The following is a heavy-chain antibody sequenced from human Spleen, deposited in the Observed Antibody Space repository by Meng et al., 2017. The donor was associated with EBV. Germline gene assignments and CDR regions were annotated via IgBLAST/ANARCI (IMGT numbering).Heavy chain of an antibody. CDR3: AIGVTLVRGY. V-gene: IGHV4-34*01. D-gene: IGHD3-10*01. Sequence: QGQIQQWGGGLLKPSETLSLTCAVYDGSFSAFYWNWFRQSPGKGLEWIGEINHSGSTNYNPSLKSRVTMSVDTSKNQFSLKLSSLTAADTAMYYCAIGVTLVRGYWGQGTLVTVSS. J-gene: IGHJ4*02. CDR1: DGSFSAFY. CDR2: INHSGST.